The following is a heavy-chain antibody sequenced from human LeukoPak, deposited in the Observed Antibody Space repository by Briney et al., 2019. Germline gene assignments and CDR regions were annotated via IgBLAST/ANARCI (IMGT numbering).Heavy chain of an antibody. CDR2: ISYDGSDK. CDR3: AKRRTVDTAMVTHYYGMDV. CDR1: GFTVSSNY. J-gene: IGHJ6*02. V-gene: IGHV3-30*18. Sequence: GGSLRLSCAASGFTVSSNYMSWVRQAPGKGLEWVAVISYDGSDKYYADSVKGRFTISRDNSKNTLYLQMNSLRAEDTAVYYCAKRRTVDTAMVTHYYGMDVWGQGTTVTVSS. D-gene: IGHD5-18*01.